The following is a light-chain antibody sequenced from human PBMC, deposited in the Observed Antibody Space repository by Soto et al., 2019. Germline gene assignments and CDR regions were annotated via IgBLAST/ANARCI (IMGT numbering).Light chain of an antibody. V-gene: IGKV3-20*01. CDR1: QSVSSD. J-gene: IGKJ1*01. CDR2: DAS. CDR3: HQYGSSPAT. Sequence: IVLTQSPATLSLSPVERATLSCRASQSVSSDLAWYQQKPGQAPRLLIYDASNRATGIPDRFSGSGSGTDFTLTISRLEPEDFAVYYCHQYGSSPATFGQGTKVDIK.